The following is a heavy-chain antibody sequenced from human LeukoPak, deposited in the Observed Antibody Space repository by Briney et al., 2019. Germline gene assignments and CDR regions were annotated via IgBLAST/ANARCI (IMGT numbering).Heavy chain of an antibody. CDR3: AKSGCSSTSCYSILSGWLDP. D-gene: IGHD2-2*02. Sequence: GGSLRLSCAASGFTFSSYAMSWVRQAPGKGLEWVSGISNSGGTTYYADSVKGRFTISRDNSKNTLYLQMNSLRAEDTAVYYCAKSGCSSTSCYSILSGWLDPWGQGTLVTVSS. CDR1: GFTFSSYA. CDR2: ISNSGGTT. V-gene: IGHV3-23*01. J-gene: IGHJ5*02.